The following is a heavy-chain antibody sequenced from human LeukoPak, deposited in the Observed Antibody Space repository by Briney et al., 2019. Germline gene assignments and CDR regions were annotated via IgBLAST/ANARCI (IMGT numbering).Heavy chain of an antibody. Sequence: PGGSLRLSCAASGFTFISYWMGWVRQAPGKGLEGVANIKQEGSEQYYVDSVKGGFTISRDNAKNSLYVQVDSRRAEDTAVYYCARHLWDHRRDYWGQGTLVTVPS. D-gene: IGHD1-26*01. V-gene: IGHV3-7*01. CDR3: ARHLWDHRRDY. CDR1: GFTFISYW. J-gene: IGHJ4*02. CDR2: IKQEGSEQ.